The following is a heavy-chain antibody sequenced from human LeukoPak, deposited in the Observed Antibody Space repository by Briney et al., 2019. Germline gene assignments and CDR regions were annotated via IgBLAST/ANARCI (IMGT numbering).Heavy chain of an antibody. CDR1: GGTFSSYA. Sequence: SVKVSCKVSGGTFSSYAISWVRQAPGQGHEWMGRIIPILGIANYAQKFQGRVTITADKSTSTAYMELSSLRSEDTAVYYCAGGSRLRFLEWPNYYYYGMDVWGQGTTVTVSS. V-gene: IGHV1-69*04. CDR3: AGGSRLRFLEWPNYYYYGMDV. J-gene: IGHJ6*02. CDR2: IIPILGIA. D-gene: IGHD3-3*01.